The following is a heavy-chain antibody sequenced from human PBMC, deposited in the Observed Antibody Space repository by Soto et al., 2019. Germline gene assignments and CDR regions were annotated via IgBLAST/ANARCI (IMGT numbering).Heavy chain of an antibody. J-gene: IGHJ4*02. CDR2: INPNGGNT. V-gene: IGHV1-46*01. CDR1: GYTFASHY. CDR3: WRDSSGVDY. Sequence: QVQLVQSGAEVKKPGASVKVSCQASGYTFASHYIHWVRQAPGQGLEWMGVINPNGGNTRYAKRFQDRLTRTTDTATNPVYLARGRPSSAGTAGYFCWRDSSGVDYLGQGTLVTVPS.